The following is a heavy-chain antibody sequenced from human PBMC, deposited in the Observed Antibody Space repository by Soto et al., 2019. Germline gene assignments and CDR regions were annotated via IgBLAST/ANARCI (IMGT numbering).Heavy chain of an antibody. CDR2: ISESGTTI. CDR1: GFAFSAYY. Sequence: QVHLVESGGGLVKPGGSLRLSCAASGFAFSAYYMSWIRHAPGKGLEWLSYISESGTTIYYADSVKGRFTISRDNAKNSLYLQMNSLRAEDTAVYYCTRSDYDTSGYTDYWGQGTLVTVSS. CDR3: TRSDYDTSGYTDY. D-gene: IGHD3-22*01. J-gene: IGHJ4*02. V-gene: IGHV3-11*01.